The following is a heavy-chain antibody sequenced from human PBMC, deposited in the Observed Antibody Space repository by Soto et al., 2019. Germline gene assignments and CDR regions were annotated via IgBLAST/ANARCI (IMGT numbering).Heavy chain of an antibody. J-gene: IGHJ5*02. CDR1: GGSFSGYY. CDR3: ASFIAVAGTQRREWFDP. CDR2: INHSGST. D-gene: IGHD6-19*01. V-gene: IGHV4-34*01. Sequence: QVQLQQWGAGLLKPSETLSLTCAVYGGSFSGYYWSWIRQPPGKGLEWIGEINHSGSTNYNPSLKSRVTISVDTSKNQFSLKLSSVTAADTAVYYCASFIAVAGTQRREWFDPWGQGTLVTVSS.